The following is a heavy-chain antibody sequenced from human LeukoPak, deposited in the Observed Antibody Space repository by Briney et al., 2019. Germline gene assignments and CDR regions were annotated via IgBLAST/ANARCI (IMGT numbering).Heavy chain of an antibody. Sequence: GGSLRLSCAASGFTFDDYAMHWVRQAPGKGLEWVSGISWNSGSIGYADSVKGRFTISRDNAKNSLYLQMNSLRAEDTGVYYCAGSGWQVYLDYWGQGALVTVSS. CDR1: GFTFDDYA. J-gene: IGHJ4*02. CDR2: ISWNSGSI. D-gene: IGHD6-19*01. CDR3: AGSGWQVYLDY. V-gene: IGHV3-9*01.